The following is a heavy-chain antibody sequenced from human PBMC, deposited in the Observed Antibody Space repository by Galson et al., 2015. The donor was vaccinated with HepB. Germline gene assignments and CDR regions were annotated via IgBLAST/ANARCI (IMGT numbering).Heavy chain of an antibody. J-gene: IGHJ5*01. D-gene: IGHD3-10*01. CDR2: ISNDGSTT. V-gene: IGHV3-30*07. CDR3: AKSPRGGVPHLTWFDS. Sequence: IISNDGSTTYYGDSVRGRFTVSRDNFKNTLYLQMDSLRAEDTAVYYCAKSPRGGVPHLTWFDSWGQGTLVTVSS.